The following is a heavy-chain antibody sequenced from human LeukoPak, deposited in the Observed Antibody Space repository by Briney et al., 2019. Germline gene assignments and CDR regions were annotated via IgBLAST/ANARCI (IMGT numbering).Heavy chain of an antibody. CDR3: ARAPYYYEYYYYGMDV. D-gene: IGHD3-22*01. V-gene: IGHV3-74*01. CDR2: INSDGSST. Sequence: GGSLRLSCAASGFTFSSYWMHWARQAPGKGLVWVSRINSDGSSTSYADSVKGRFTISRDNAKNTLYLQMNSLRAEDTAVYYCARAPYYYEYYYYGMDVWGQGTTVTVSS. J-gene: IGHJ6*02. CDR1: GFTFSSYW.